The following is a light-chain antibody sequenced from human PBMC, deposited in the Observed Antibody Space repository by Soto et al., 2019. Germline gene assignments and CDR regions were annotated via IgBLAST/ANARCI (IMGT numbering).Light chain of an antibody. CDR2: DAS. J-gene: IGKJ4*01. CDR1: QTINDK. CDR3: QHYSSWPLS. Sequence: EKVLTESPATLSVSPGEGAALSCRASQTINDKLAWYQQKPGQPPRLLIFDASTRATRIPARFSASGSGTEFTLTISSLQSEDFAVHYCQHYSSWPLSFGGGTKVDIK. V-gene: IGKV3-15*01.